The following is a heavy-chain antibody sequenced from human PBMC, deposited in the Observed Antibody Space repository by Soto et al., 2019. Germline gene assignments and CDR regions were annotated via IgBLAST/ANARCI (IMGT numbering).Heavy chain of an antibody. V-gene: IGHV4-39*01. D-gene: IGHD3-10*01. CDR3: ASQLYYYGSGSYYNEDY. J-gene: IGHJ4*02. CDR1: GGSISSSSYY. CDR2: IYYSGST. Sequence: QLQLQESGPGLVKPSETLSLTCTVSGGSISSSSYYWGWIRQPPGKGLEWIGSIYYSGSTYYNPSLKSRVTISVDTSKNQFSLKLSSVTAADTAVYYCASQLYYYGSGSYYNEDYWGQGTLVTVSS.